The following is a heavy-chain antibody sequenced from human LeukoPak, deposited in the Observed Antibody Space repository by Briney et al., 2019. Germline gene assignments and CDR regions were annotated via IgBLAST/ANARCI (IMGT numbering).Heavy chain of an antibody. CDR1: GFTFSSYA. D-gene: IGHD2-21*02. V-gene: IGHV3-30*14. CDR2: ISYDGSNK. CDR3: ARVLVVVTV. J-gene: IGHJ4*02. Sequence: GGSLRLSCAASGFTFSSYAMHWVRQAPGKGLEWVAVISYDGSNKYYADSVKGRFTISRDNSKNTLYLQMNSLRAEDTAVYYCARVLVVVTVWGQGTLVTVSS.